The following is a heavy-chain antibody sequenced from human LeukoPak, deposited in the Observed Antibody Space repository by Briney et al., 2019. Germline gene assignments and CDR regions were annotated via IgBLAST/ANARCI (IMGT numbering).Heavy chain of an antibody. D-gene: IGHD3/OR15-3a*01. Sequence: SVKVSCKASGGTFSSYAISWVRQAPGQGLERMGGIIPIFGTANYAQKFQGRVTITADKSTSTAYMELSSLRSEDTAVYYCAGVTGYYTGYFDYWGQGTLVTVSS. CDR1: GGTFSSYA. CDR2: IIPIFGTA. CDR3: AGVTGYYTGYFDY. V-gene: IGHV1-69*06. J-gene: IGHJ4*02.